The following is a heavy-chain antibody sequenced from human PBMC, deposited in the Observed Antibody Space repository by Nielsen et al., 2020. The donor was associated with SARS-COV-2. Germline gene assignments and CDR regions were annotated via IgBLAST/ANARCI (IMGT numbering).Heavy chain of an antibody. D-gene: IGHD1-14*01. V-gene: IGHV5-10-1*01. CDR3: ARLEVGDRLPDEYYYYYYGMDV. Sequence: VRQAPGKGLEWMGRIDPSDSYTNYSPSFQGHVTISADKSISTAYLQWSSLKASDTAMYYCARLEVGDRLPDEYYYYYYGMDVWGQGTTVTVSS. CDR2: IDPSDSYT. J-gene: IGHJ6*02.